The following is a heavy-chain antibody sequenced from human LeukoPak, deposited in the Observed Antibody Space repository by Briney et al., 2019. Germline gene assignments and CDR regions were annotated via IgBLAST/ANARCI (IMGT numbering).Heavy chain of an antibody. J-gene: IGHJ4*02. Sequence: GGSLRLSCAASGFTFNNAWMSWVRQAPGKGLEWVGHIKGEADGGTTHYAAPVKGRFFISRDDSKNTVYLHVNRLRSDEPAVYYCTTDRGITIRPLFDYWGQGTLVTVSS. V-gene: IGHV3-15*01. CDR2: IKGEADGGTT. D-gene: IGHD3-10*01. CDR1: GFTFNNAW. CDR3: TTDRGITIRPLFDY.